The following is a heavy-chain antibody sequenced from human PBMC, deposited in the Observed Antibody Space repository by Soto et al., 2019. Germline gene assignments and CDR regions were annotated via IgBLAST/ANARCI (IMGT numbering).Heavy chain of an antibody. CDR1: GFTFSSYA. V-gene: IGHV3-30-3*01. D-gene: IGHD3-22*01. CDR2: ISYDGSNK. CDR3: ARGYDSIGYYLNDAFDI. J-gene: IGHJ3*02. Sequence: PGGSLRLSCAASGFTFSSYAMHWVRQAPGKGLEWVAVISYDGSNKYYADSVKGRFTISRDNSKNTLYLQMNSLRAEDTAVYYCARGYDSIGYYLNDAFDIWGQGTMVTVSS.